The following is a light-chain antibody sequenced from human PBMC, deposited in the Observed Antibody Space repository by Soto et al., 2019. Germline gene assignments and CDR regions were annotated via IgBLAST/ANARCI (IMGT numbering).Light chain of an antibody. CDR3: QQYNSYSWT. V-gene: IGKV1-5*03. CDR2: KAS. Sequence: DIQMTQSPSTLSASVGDRVAITCRASQSISSSLAWYQQKPGKAPKLLIYKASSLESGVPSRFSGSGSGTEFTLTISSLQPDDFAAYYCQQYNSYSWTFGQGGKVDVK. CDR1: QSISSS. J-gene: IGKJ1*01.